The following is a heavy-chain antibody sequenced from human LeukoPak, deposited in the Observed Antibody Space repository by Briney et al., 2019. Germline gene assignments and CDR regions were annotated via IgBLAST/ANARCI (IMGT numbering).Heavy chain of an antibody. J-gene: IGHJ6*02. CDR1: GGTFSSYA. Sequence: GASMKVSCKASGGTFSSYAISWARQAPGQGLEWMGGIIPIFGTANYAQKFQGRVTITADESTSTAYMELSSLRSEDTAVYYCAREEGEYSSSYYYYYGMDVWGQGTTVTVSS. D-gene: IGHD6-6*01. CDR2: IIPIFGTA. CDR3: AREEGEYSSSYYYYYGMDV. V-gene: IGHV1-69*13.